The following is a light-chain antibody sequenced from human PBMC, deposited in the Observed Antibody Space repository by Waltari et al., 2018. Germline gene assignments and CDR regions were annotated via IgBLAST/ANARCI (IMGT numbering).Light chain of an antibody. J-gene: IGLJ1*01. Sequence: SSELTQDPAVSVALGQTVRITCQGDSLRSYYASWYQQKPGQAPVLDNYGKNNRPSGIPDRFSGSSSGNTASLTITGAQAEDEADYYCNSRDSSGNHYVFGTGTKVTVL. V-gene: IGLV3-19*01. CDR3: NSRDSSGNHYV. CDR1: SLRSYY. CDR2: GKN.